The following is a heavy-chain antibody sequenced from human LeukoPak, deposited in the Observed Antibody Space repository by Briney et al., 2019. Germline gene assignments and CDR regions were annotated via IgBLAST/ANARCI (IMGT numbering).Heavy chain of an antibody. V-gene: IGHV1-2*02. J-gene: IGHJ4*02. CDR1: GYTFTGYY. CDR3: ARATQHIKLHVVVTAMYVY. D-gene: IGHD2-21*02. Sequence: GASVKVSCKASGYTFTGYYMHWVRQAPGQGLEWMGWINPNSGGTNYAQKFQGRVTMARDTSISTAYMELSRLRSDDTAVYYCARATQHIKLHVVVTAMYVYWGQGTLVTVSS. CDR2: INPNSGGT.